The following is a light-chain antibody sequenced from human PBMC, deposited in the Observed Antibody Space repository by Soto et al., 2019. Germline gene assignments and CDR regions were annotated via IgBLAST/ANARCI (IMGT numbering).Light chain of an antibody. V-gene: IGLV2-8*01. CDR1: SSDVGAYNY. J-gene: IGLJ1*01. CDR2: EVV. CDR3: KSYAGSNTYV. Sequence: QSVLTQPASVSGSPGQSITFSCTGTSSDVGAYNYVSWYQQHPGKAPRLIIYEVVQRPSGVPDRFSGSKSGNTASLTVSGLQAADEADYFCKSYAGSNTYVFGSGTKVTVL.